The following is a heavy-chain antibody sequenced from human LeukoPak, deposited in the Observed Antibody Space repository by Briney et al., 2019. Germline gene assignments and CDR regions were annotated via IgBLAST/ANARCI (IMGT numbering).Heavy chain of an antibody. V-gene: IGHV3-23*01. CDR3: AKDGPGAVAGPSFDY. Sequence: GGSLRLSCAASGFTFSNYATSWVRQAPGKGLEWVSTISGSGGNTYYADSVKGRFTISRDNSKNTLYMQVNSLRAEDTAVYYCAKDGPGAVAGPSFDYWGQGTLVTVSS. CDR1: GFTFSNYA. D-gene: IGHD6-19*01. CDR2: ISGSGGNT. J-gene: IGHJ4*02.